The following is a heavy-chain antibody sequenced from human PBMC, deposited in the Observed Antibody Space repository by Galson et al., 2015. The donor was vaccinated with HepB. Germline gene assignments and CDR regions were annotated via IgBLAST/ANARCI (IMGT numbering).Heavy chain of an antibody. J-gene: IGHJ4*02. CDR1: GDTFSSYS. Sequence: SVKVSCKASGDTFSSYSFNWVRQAPGQGLEWMGRIIPLLDVSNYAQDFQGRVTLTADKSASTVYMELSSLTSDDTAVYYCARLKSPGYDTSGYYLFHYWGQGTLVTVSS. CDR2: IIPLLDVS. CDR3: ARLKSPGYDTSGYYLFHY. D-gene: IGHD3-22*01. V-gene: IGHV1-69*10.